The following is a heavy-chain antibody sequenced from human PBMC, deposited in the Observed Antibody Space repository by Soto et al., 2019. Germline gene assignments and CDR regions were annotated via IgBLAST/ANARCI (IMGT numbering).Heavy chain of an antibody. V-gene: IGHV4-34*01. J-gene: IGHJ4*02. CDR3: ARDKITGLFDY. D-gene: IGHD2-8*02. CDR1: GGSFSGSY. Sequence: QVQLQQWGAGLLKPSETLSLTCAVYGGSFSGSYWTWIRQPPGTGLEWIGELNHSGSTNYNPSLKSRVTISVDTSKNQFSRKLTSGTAADTAVYYCARDKITGLFDYWGQGTLVTVSS. CDR2: LNHSGST.